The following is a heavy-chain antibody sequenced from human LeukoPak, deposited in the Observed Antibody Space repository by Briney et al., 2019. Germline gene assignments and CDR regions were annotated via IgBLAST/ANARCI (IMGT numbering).Heavy chain of an antibody. V-gene: IGHV3-74*03. Sequence: GGSLRLSCAASGFTFSTYWMNWVRQAPGKALVWVSRINTDGSSTTYADSVKGRFTISRDNAKNTLYLQMNSLRAEDTAVYYCARGGPRRGAYFDYWGQGTLVTVSS. CDR3: ARGGPRRGAYFDY. CDR2: INTDGSST. CDR1: GFTFSTYW. J-gene: IGHJ4*02.